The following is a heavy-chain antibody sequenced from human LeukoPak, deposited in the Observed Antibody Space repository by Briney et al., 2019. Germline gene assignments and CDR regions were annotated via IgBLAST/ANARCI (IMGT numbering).Heavy chain of an antibody. CDR1: GLTFGSYT. J-gene: IGHJ4*02. D-gene: IGHD5-18*01. V-gene: IGHV3-23*01. Sequence: GGSLRLSCTASGLTFGSYTMSWVRQAPGKGLEWVSGITATGSKTYYADSVKGRFTISRDNSKNTLYLQMNSLRAEDTAVYYCAKEAELWQRLPGYWGQGTLVTVSS. CDR3: AKEAELWQRLPGY. CDR2: ITATGSKT.